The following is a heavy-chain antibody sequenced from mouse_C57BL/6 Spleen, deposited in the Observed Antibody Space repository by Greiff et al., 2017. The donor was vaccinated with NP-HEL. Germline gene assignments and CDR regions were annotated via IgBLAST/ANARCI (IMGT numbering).Heavy chain of an antibody. CDR1: GFNIKNTY. V-gene: IGHV14-3*01. Sequence: VHVKQSVAELVRPGASVKLSCTASGFNIKNTYMHWVKQRPEQGLEWIGRIDPANGNTKYAPKFQGKATITADTSSNTAYLQLSSLTSEDTAIYYCARSYYDYDGAYAMDYWGQGTSVTVSS. D-gene: IGHD2-4*01. J-gene: IGHJ4*01. CDR3: ARSYYDYDGAYAMDY. CDR2: IDPANGNT.